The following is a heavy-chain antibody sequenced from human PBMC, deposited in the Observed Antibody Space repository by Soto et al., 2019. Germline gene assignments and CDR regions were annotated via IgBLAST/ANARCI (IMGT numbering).Heavy chain of an antibody. CDR2: ISPFNGNT. J-gene: IGHJ6*02. Sequence: QVQLVQSGAEVKMPGASVRVSCKSSGYPFTHYGITWIRQAPGQGLEWMGWISPFNGNTNYGQTVQGRVTLTTETSTRTVYMELRSLRSDDTAVYYCARDQSFDRTYYYGIDVWAKGPRSPSP. CDR1: GYPFTHYG. CDR3: ARDQSFDRTYYYGIDV. V-gene: IGHV1-18*01.